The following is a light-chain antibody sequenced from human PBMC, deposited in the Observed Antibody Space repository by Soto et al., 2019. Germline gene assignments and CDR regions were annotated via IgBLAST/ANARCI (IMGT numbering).Light chain of an antibody. V-gene: IGLV1-40*01. CDR3: QSYDSSLSVYV. Sequence: QSVLTQPPSVSAAPGQMVTISCSATGSNIGNNYVSWYLHLPGTAPKLLIYGNSNRPSGVPDRFSGSKSGTSASLAITGLQAEDEADYYCQSYDSSLSVYVFGTGTKVTVL. CDR2: GNS. J-gene: IGLJ1*01. CDR1: GSNIGNNY.